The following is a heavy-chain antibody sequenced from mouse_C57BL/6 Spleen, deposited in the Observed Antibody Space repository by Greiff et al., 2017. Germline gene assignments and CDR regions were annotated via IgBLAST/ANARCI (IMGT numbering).Heavy chain of an antibody. CDR1: GFTFSSYA. D-gene: IGHD1-1*01. V-gene: IGHV5-4*01. CDR3: AGSYCYGYWLAY. CDR2: ISDGGSYT. Sequence: EVQLVESGGGLVKPGGSLKLSCAASGFTFSSYAMSWVRQTPEKRLEWVATISDGGSYTYYPDNVKGRFTIARDNAKNNRYRQMSHLKAEDTAMYYCAGSYCYGYWLAYWGQGTLVTVSA. J-gene: IGHJ3*01.